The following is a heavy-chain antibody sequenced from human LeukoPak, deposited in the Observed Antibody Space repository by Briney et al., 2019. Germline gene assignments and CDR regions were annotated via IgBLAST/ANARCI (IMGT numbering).Heavy chain of an antibody. CDR3: ARDVGANNYGYSPDH. J-gene: IGHJ4*02. CDR2: IFSSGST. D-gene: IGHD5-18*01. V-gene: IGHV4-4*07. CDR1: GGSIRGYY. Sequence: SETLSLTCTVSGGSIRGYYWSWVRQPAGKGLEWVGRIFSSGSTSYNSSLKSRLTMSVDTSNNQVSLKLSSVTAADTAVYYCARDVGANNYGYSPDHWGQGTLVSASS.